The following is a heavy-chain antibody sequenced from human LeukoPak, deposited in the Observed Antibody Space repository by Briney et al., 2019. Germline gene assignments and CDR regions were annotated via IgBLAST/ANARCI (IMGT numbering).Heavy chain of an antibody. CDR2: IYPGDSDT. Sequence: GESLKISCKGSGYSFTSYWIGWVRQMPGKGLEWMGIIYPGDSDTRYSPSFQGQVTISADKSISTAYLQWSSLKASDTAMYYCAKHIAAAATGDAFDIWGQGTMVTVSS. CDR1: GYSFTSYW. J-gene: IGHJ3*02. D-gene: IGHD6-13*01. V-gene: IGHV5-51*01. CDR3: AKHIAAAATGDAFDI.